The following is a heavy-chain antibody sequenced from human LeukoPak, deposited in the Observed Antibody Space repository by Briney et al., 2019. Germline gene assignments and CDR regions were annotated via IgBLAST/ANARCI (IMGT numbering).Heavy chain of an antibody. CDR2: IYYSGST. D-gene: IGHD7-27*01. J-gene: IGHJ4*02. V-gene: IGHV4-59*01. Sequence: PSETPSLTCTVSGGSLSSYYWSWIRQPPGKGLEWIGYIYYSGSTNYNPSLKSRFTISVDTSKNQFSLKLSSVTAADTAVYYCARGHNWGSPPPDYWGQGTLVTVSS. CDR1: GGSLSSYY. CDR3: ARGHNWGSPPPDY.